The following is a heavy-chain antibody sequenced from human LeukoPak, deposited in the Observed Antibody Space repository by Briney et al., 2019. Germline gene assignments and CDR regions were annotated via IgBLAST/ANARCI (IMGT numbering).Heavy chain of an antibody. CDR2: ISSRGNTI. V-gene: IGHV3-48*03. CDR3: ARYPLSYAFDF. CDR1: GFTSSSYG. Sequence: RGGSLRLSCAASGFTSSSYGMNWVRQAPGKGLEWVSSISSRGNTIYYAASVKGRFTISRDNAKNSLYLQMNSLRAEDTAVYYCARYPLSYAFDFWGQGAMVTVSS. J-gene: IGHJ3*01.